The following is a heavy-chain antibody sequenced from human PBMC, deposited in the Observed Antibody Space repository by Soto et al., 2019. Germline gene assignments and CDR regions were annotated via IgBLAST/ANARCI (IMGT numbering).Heavy chain of an antibody. J-gene: IGHJ4*02. CDR1: GYTFTTYG. Sequence: GASVKVSCKASGYTFTTYGITWVRQAPGQGLEWMGWISAYNGNTNYVQKLQGRVTVTTDTSTSTAYMELRSLRSDDTAVYYCARDGAWSGSYRGFDSWGQGTLVTVSS. V-gene: IGHV1-18*01. D-gene: IGHD1-26*01. CDR3: ARDGAWSGSYRGFDS. CDR2: ISAYNGNT.